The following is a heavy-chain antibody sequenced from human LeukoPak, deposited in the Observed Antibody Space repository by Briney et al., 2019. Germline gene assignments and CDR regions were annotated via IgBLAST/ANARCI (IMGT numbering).Heavy chain of an antibody. CDR1: AGSISSGGHY. CDR3: ATLLVDTESFDS. CDR2: IYYSGST. Sequence: SQTLSLTCTVSAGSISSGGHYWNWIRQHPGKGLEWIGYIYYSGSTYYNPSLKTRLTISVDTSKNQFSLKLSSVTAADTAVYYSATLLVDTESFDSWGQGTLVTVSS. J-gene: IGHJ4*02. V-gene: IGHV4-31*03. D-gene: IGHD5-18*01.